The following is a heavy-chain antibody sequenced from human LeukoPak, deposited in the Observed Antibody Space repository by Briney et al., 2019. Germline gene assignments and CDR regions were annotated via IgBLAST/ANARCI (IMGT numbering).Heavy chain of an antibody. J-gene: IGHJ6*03. Sequence: NPSETLSLTCAVYGGSFSGYYWSWIRQPPGKGLEWIGEINHSGSTNYNPSLKSRVTISVDTSKNQFSLKLSSVTAADTAVYYCARGRSIAARPWNYYYYMDVWGKGTTVTVSS. CDR3: ARGRSIAARPWNYYYYMDV. D-gene: IGHD6-6*01. V-gene: IGHV4-34*01. CDR2: INHSGST. CDR1: GGSFSGYY.